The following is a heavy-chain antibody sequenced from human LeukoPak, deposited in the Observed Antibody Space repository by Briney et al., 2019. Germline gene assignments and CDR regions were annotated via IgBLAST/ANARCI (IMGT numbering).Heavy chain of an antibody. J-gene: IGHJ2*01. CDR2: INPNSGGT. CDR3: ARHPGKVTNDWYFDL. Sequence: GASVKVSCKASGYTFTGYYMHWVRQAPGQGLEWMGWINPNSGGTNYAQKSQGRVTMTRDTSITTAYMELSRLSSDDTAVYYCARHPGKVTNDWYFDLWGRGTLVTVSS. V-gene: IGHV1-2*02. D-gene: IGHD4-23*01. CDR1: GYTFTGYY.